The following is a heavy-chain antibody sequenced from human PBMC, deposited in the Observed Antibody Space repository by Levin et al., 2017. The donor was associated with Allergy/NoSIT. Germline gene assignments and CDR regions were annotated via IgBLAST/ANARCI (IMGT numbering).Heavy chain of an antibody. V-gene: IGHV1-8*01. CDR1: GYTFTSYD. CDR2: MNPNSGNT. D-gene: IGHD2-15*01. CDR3: ARARISGAAYYFDY. Sequence: ASVKVSCKASGYTFTSYDINWVRQATGQGLEWMGWMNPNSGNTGYAQKFQGRVTMTRNTSISTAYMELSSLRSEDTAVYYCARARISGAAYYFDYWGQGTLVTVSS. J-gene: IGHJ4*02.